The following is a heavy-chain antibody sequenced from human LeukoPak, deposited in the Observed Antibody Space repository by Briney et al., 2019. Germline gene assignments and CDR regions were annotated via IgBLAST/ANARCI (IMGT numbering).Heavy chain of an antibody. Sequence: GGSLRLSCAASGFTFSSYWMHWVRQAPGKGLVWVSRINSEGSSTRYADSVKGRFTICRDNAKKPLYLQMNSLRAEDTAVYYCARDVSRVVVTATPVAFGWSGMDVWGQGTTVTVSS. CDR2: INSEGSST. V-gene: IGHV3-74*01. D-gene: IGHD2-21*02. CDR3: ARDVSRVVVTATPVAFGWSGMDV. CDR1: GFTFSSYW. J-gene: IGHJ6*02.